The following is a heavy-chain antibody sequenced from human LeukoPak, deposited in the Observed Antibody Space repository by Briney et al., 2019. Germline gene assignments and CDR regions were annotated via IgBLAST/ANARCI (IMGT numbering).Heavy chain of an antibody. CDR1: GYTFTGYY. D-gene: IGHD6-19*01. CDR3: ARDSGDAVAVNWYFDL. V-gene: IGHV1-2*06. J-gene: IGHJ2*01. Sequence: ASVKVSCKASGYTFTGYYMHWVRQAPGQGLEWMGRINPNSGGTNYAQKFQGRVTMTRDTSISTAYMELSGLRSDDTAVYYCARDSGDAVAVNWYFDLWGRGTLVTVSS. CDR2: INPNSGGT.